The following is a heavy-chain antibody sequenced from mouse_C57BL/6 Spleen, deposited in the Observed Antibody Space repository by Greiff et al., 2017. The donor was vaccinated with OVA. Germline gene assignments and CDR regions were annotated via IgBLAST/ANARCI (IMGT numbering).Heavy chain of an antibody. V-gene: IGHV7-3*01. CDR1: GFTITDYY. D-gene: IGHD1-1*01. CDR2: IRNKANGYTT. J-gene: IGHJ2*01. CDR3: ARFFSYYYGDY. Sequence: EVKLMESGGGLVQPGGSLSLSCAASGFTITDYYMSWVRQPPGKALEWLGFIRNKANGYTTEYSASVKGRFTISRDNSQSILYLQMNALRAEDSATYYCARFFSYYYGDYWGQGTTLTVSS.